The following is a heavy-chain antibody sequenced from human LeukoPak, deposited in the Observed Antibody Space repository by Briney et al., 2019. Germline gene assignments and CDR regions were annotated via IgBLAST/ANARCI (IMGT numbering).Heavy chain of an antibody. V-gene: IGHV3-48*02. D-gene: IGHD3-3*01. CDR1: GFTFSKYA. Sequence: GGSLRLSCAASGFTFSKYAMSWVRQAPGKGLEWVSYISSSSSTIYYADSAKGRFTISRDNAKNSLYLQMNSLRDEDTAVYYCARDRSDFWSEGRAFDIWGQGTMVTVSS. CDR3: ARDRSDFWSEGRAFDI. J-gene: IGHJ3*02. CDR2: ISSSSSTI.